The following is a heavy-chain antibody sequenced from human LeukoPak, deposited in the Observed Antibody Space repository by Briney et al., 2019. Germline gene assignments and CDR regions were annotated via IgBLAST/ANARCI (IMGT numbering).Heavy chain of an antibody. CDR1: GGSISSGVYY. J-gene: IGHJ5*02. V-gene: IGHV4-31*03. CDR2: IYYSGST. Sequence: SQTLSLTCPVSGGSISSGVYYWSWIRQHPGKGLEWIGYIYYSGSTYYNPSLKSRVTISVDTSKNQFSLKLSSVTAADTAVYYCARGSAITMVRGVIRRWFDPWGQGTLVTVSS. D-gene: IGHD3-10*01. CDR3: ARGSAITMVRGVIRRWFDP.